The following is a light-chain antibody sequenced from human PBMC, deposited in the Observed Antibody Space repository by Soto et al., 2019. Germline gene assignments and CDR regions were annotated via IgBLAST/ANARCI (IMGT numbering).Light chain of an antibody. J-gene: IGKJ5*01. V-gene: IGKV1-39*01. CDR2: VAS. Sequence: DIQMTQSPPSLSASVGDRVTITCRASQSTSTYLNWYQQKPGHAPKLLIFVASSLQSGVPSRFSGSGSGTDFTLTISSLQPEDFARDYCEQSYSYPRDFGQGTRLEIK. CDR1: QSTSTY. CDR3: EQSYSYPRD.